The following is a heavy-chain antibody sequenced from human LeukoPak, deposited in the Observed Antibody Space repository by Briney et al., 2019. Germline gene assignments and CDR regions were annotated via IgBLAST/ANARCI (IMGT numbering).Heavy chain of an antibody. CDR2: IYYSGST. CDR3: AGEGSSSWYLNWFDP. Sequence: PSETLSLTCTVSGGSISSYYWSWIRQPPGKGLEWIGYIYYSGSTNYNPSLKSRVTISVDTSKNQFSLKLSSVTAADTAVYYCAGEGSSSWYLNWFDPWGQGTLVTVSS. J-gene: IGHJ5*02. CDR1: GGSISSYY. D-gene: IGHD6-13*01. V-gene: IGHV4-59*01.